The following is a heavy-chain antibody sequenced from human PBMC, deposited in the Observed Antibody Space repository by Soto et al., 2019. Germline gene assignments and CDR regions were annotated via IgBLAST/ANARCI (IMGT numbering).Heavy chain of an antibody. J-gene: IGHJ6*02. CDR1: GYTFTAYH. CDR3: ARNMDYYYGRGSGNGHGV. D-gene: IGHD3-10*02. Sequence: QVRLVQSGAEVKEPGDSVRVSCEASGYTFTAYHIHWVRQAPGQGLEWMGWINPKSGDTGYAQGFKGRVSMTSDMSISTVYMELSRLTSDDTAIYYCARNMDYYYGRGSGNGHGVWGQGTTVTVFS. CDR2: INPKSGDT. V-gene: IGHV1-2*02.